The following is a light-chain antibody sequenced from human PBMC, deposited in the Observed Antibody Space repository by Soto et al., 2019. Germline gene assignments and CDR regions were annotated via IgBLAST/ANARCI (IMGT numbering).Light chain of an antibody. J-gene: IGKJ5*01. V-gene: IGKV3-15*01. Sequence: EIVLNMSLPTLSVSQGERATLSCRASQSVSSNLAWYQQKPGQAPRLLIYGASTRATGIPARFSGSGSETEFTLTFRSLQSGDFAVCFCQPYYNVPSFCEVTLLAIK. CDR2: GAS. CDR3: QPYYNVPS. CDR1: QSVSSN.